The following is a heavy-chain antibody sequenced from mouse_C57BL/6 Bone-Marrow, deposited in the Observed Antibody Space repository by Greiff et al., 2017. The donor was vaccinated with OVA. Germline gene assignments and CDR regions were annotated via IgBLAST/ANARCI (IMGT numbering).Heavy chain of an antibody. CDR1: GYTFTSYG. D-gene: IGHD2-3*01. V-gene: IGHV1-81*01. CDR3: ARFDGYYPGFAY. Sequence: LVESGAELARPGASVQLSCKASGYTFTSYGISWVKQSTGQGLEWIGEIYPRSGNTYYNEKFKGKATLTADKSSSTAYMELRSLTSEDSAVYFCARFDGYYPGFAYWGQGTLVTVSA. CDR2: IYPRSGNT. J-gene: IGHJ3*01.